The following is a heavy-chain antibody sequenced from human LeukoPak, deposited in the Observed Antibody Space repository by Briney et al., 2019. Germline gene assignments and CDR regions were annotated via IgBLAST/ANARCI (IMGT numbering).Heavy chain of an antibody. Sequence: ASVKVSCKASGGTFSSYAISWVRQAPGQGLEWMGIINPSGGSTTYAQKFQGRVTMTRDTSTSTVYMELSSLRSEDTAVYYCARGTPGGSLILDYWGQGTLVTVSS. V-gene: IGHV1-46*01. CDR1: GGTFSSYA. CDR2: INPSGGST. D-gene: IGHD1-26*01. J-gene: IGHJ4*02. CDR3: ARGTPGGSLILDY.